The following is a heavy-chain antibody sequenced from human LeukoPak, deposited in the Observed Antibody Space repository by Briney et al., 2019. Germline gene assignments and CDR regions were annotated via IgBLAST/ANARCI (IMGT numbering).Heavy chain of an antibody. J-gene: IGHJ4*02. D-gene: IGHD6-13*01. V-gene: IGHV3-48*03. Sequence: PGGSLRLSCAASGFTFSSYEMNWVRQAPGKGLEWVSYISSSGSTIYYADSVKGRFTISRDNAKNSLYLQMNSLRAEDTAVYYCARVGFIAAAGTVDYWGQGTLVTVSS. CDR3: ARVGFIAAAGTVDY. CDR1: GFTFSSYE. CDR2: ISSSGSTI.